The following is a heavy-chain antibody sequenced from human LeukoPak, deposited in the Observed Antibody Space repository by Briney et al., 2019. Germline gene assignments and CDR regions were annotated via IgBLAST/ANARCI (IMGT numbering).Heavy chain of an antibody. CDR3: ARVLSRRYFDY. D-gene: IGHD3-16*02. Sequence: GGSLRLPCAASGFTFSSYSMNWVRQAPGKGLEWVSYISSSSSTIYYADSVKGRFTISRDNAKNSLYLQMNSLRAEDTAVYYCARVLSRRYFDYWGQGTQVTVSS. CDR1: GFTFSSYS. V-gene: IGHV3-48*01. CDR2: ISSSSSTI. J-gene: IGHJ4*02.